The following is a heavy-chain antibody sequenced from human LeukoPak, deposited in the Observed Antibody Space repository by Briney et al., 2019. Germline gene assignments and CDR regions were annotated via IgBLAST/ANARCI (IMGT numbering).Heavy chain of an antibody. CDR2: INAGNGNT. J-gene: IGHJ5*02. CDR1: GYTFTSYA. D-gene: IGHD3-10*01. Sequence: ASVKVSCKASGYTFTSYAMHWVRQAPGQRLEWMGWINAGNGNTKYSQKFQGRVTITRDTSASTAYMELSSLRSEDTAVYYCARVPAGMVRGVINYWSDPWGQGTLVTVSS. V-gene: IGHV1-3*01. CDR3: ARVPAGMVRGVINYWSDP.